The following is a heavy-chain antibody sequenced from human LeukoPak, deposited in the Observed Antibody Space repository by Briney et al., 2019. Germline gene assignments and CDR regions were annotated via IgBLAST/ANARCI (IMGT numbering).Heavy chain of an antibody. V-gene: IGHV4-38-2*01. CDR1: GYSISSGYY. CDR2: IYHSGST. J-gene: IGHJ4*02. Sequence: PSETLSLTCAASGYSISSGYYWGWIRQPPGKGLEWIGSIYHSGSTYYNSSLKSRVPISVDTSKNQFSLKLSSVTAADTAVYYCARDLEYSSSSSSAAFDYWGQGTLVTVSS. CDR3: ARDLEYSSSSSSAAFDY. D-gene: IGHD6-6*01.